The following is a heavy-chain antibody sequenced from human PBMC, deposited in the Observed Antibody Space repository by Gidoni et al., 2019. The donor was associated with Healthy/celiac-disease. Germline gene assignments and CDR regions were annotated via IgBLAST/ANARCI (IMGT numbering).Heavy chain of an antibody. Sequence: EVQLVQSGAEVKKPGESLRISCKGSGYSFTSYWISWVRQMPGKGLEWMGRIDPGDSYTNYSPSFQGHVTISADKSISTAYLQWSSLKASDTAMYYCARRGIAVAGIDYYYYGMDVWGQGTTVTVSS. CDR2: IDPGDSYT. D-gene: IGHD6-19*01. CDR1: GYSFTSYW. CDR3: ARRGIAVAGIDYYYYGMDV. V-gene: IGHV5-10-1*03. J-gene: IGHJ6*02.